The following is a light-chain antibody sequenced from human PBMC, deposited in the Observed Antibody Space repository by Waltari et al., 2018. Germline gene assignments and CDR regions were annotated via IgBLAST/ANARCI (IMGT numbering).Light chain of an antibody. V-gene: IGLV2-23*02. CDR3: CSYAGSSTFHVL. CDR2: DVI. J-gene: IGLJ2*01. Sequence: QSVLTQPASMSGSPGQSITISCTGTNSDVGSYNLVSSYQQHPGKAPRLIIYDVIKRPSGVSDRFSGSKSGNTASLTVSGLQPEDEAEYFCCSYAGSSTFHVLFGGGTKLTVL. CDR1: NSDVGSYNL.